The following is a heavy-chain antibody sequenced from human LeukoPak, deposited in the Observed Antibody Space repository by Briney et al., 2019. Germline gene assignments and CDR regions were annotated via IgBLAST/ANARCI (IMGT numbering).Heavy chain of an antibody. Sequence: SGTLSLTCAVTGGSISNNWWTWVRQPPGKGLEWIGEISQSARTNYNPSLKSRVTMSIDKSRNQFSLRMSSVTSADTAVYYCAGVRLGSSGFSEYFEHWGQGTLVTVSS. J-gene: IGHJ1*01. V-gene: IGHV4-4*02. CDR1: GGSISNNW. CDR3: AGVRLGSSGFSEYFEH. CDR2: ISQSART. D-gene: IGHD3-22*01.